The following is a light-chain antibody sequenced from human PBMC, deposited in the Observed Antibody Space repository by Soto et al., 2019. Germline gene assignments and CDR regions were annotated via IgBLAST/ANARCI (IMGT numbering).Light chain of an antibody. Sequence: EIVLTQSPAPLSLSPGERATLSCRASQSVSTNLAWYQQKPGQAPRLLIYGASTRATGIPARFSGSGSGTEFTLTLRRLQSEDFAVYFRQQYNNWPLTFGPGTKVDIK. V-gene: IGKV3-15*01. J-gene: IGKJ3*01. CDR1: QSVSTN. CDR3: QQYNNWPLT. CDR2: GAS.